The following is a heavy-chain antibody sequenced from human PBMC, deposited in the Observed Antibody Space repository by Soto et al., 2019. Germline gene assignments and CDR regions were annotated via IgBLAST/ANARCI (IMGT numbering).Heavy chain of an antibody. V-gene: IGHV3-30*04. J-gene: IGHJ5*02. D-gene: IGHD1-1*01. CDR1: GFSISRSA. CDR3: ARDLQAGTDNVNWFAP. Sequence: QVQLVESGGGVVQPGRSLRLSCAASGFSISRSAMHWVRQAPGKGLEWVAVIAYDGSNRWYADSAKGRFTIYRDNSKNPVYLQMSSLRGEDKAVYYCARDLQAGTDNVNWFAPWGQGTLVTVSS. CDR2: IAYDGSNR.